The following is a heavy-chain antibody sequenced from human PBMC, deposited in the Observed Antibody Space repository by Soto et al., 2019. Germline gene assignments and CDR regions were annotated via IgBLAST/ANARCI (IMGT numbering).Heavy chain of an antibody. CDR3: ARLPTGWPNWFDP. J-gene: IGHJ5*02. Sequence: SETLSLTCFVYGVSITTRHYWWAWIRQPPGKGLEWIGSISYSGTTDYNPSLRSRVTMYADTSRNEFSLKVISVSAVDTAVYYCARLPTGWPNWFDPWGQGTLVTVSS. V-gene: IGHV4-39*01. CDR1: GVSITTRHYW. D-gene: IGHD6-19*01. CDR2: ISYSGTT.